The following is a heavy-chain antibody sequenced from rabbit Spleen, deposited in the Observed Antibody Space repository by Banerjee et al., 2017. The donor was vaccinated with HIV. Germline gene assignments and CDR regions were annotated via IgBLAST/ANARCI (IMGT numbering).Heavy chain of an antibody. Sequence: QEQLEESGGDLVKPEGSLTLTCTASGFSFSSSYWICWVRQAPGKGLEWIACIYAGSSGSTYYANWAKGRFTISKTSSTTVTLQMTGLTAADTATYFCARSTTDTWGNGLVLWGPGTLVTVS. CDR3: ARSTTDTWGNGLVL. V-gene: IGHV1S45*01. D-gene: IGHD3-1*01. J-gene: IGHJ4*01. CDR2: IYAGSSGST. CDR1: GFSFSSSYW.